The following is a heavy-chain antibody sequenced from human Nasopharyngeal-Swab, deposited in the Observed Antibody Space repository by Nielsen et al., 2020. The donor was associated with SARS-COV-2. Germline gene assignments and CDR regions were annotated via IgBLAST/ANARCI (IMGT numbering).Heavy chain of an antibody. V-gene: IGHV4-30-2*01. D-gene: IGHD3-10*01. J-gene: IGHJ4*02. Sequence: WIRQPPGKGLEWIGYIYHSGSTYYNPSLKSRVTISVDRSKNQFSLKLGSVTAADTAVYYCAREGILWFGEEMWLFFDYWGQGTRVT. CDR3: AREGILWFGEEMWLFFDY. CDR2: IYHSGST.